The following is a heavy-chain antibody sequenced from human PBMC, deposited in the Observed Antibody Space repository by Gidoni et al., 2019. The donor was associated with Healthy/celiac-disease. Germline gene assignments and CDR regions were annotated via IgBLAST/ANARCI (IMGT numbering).Heavy chain of an antibody. V-gene: IGHV3-21*01. CDR2: ISSSSSYI. D-gene: IGHD2-8*01. J-gene: IGHJ3*02. CDR3: ARVWQYAGVSDRNDAFDI. Sequence: EVQLVESGGGLVKPGGSLRLSCAASGFTFSSYSMNWVRQAPGKGLEWVSSISSSSSYIYYADSVKGRFTISRDNAKNSLYLQMNSLRAEDTAVYYCARVWQYAGVSDRNDAFDIWGQGTMVTVSS. CDR1: GFTFSSYS.